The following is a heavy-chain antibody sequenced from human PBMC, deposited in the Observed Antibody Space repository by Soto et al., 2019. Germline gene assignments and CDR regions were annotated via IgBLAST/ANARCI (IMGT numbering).Heavy chain of an antibody. D-gene: IGHD2-2*01. V-gene: IGHV4-4*02. Sequence: QVQLQESGPGRVKPTGTLSLTCAVSGGSISSSNWWRWVRQPPGKGLEWIGEIYHSGSTNYNPSLKSRVTISVDKSQNQFSLKLSSVTAADTAVYYCARDETYCSSTSCYQDGDYWGQGTLVTVSS. J-gene: IGHJ4*02. CDR3: ARDETYCSSTSCYQDGDY. CDR2: IYHSGST. CDR1: GGSISSSNW.